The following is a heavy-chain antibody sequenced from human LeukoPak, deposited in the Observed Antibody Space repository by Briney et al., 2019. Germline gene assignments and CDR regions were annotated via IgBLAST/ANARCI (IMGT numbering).Heavy chain of an antibody. CDR3: ARDYQSRGYYYYMDV. J-gene: IGHJ6*03. V-gene: IGHV1-46*01. CDR2: IDPSGGST. Sequence: GASVKVSCKASGYTFTSYYMHWVRQAPGQGLECMGIIDPSGGSTSYAQKFQGRVTMTRDMSTSTVYMELSSLRSEDTAVYYCARDYQSRGYYYYMDVWGKGTTVTVSS. CDR1: GYTFTSYY. D-gene: IGHD3-10*01.